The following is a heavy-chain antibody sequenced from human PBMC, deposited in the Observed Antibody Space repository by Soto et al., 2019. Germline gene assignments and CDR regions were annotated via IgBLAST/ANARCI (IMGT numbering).Heavy chain of an antibody. CDR3: ARVFYSGSYYGTEYFQH. V-gene: IGHV3-33*01. CDR1: GFTFSSYG. J-gene: IGHJ1*01. D-gene: IGHD1-26*01. CDR2: IWYDGSNK. Sequence: QVQLVESGGGVVQPGRSLRLSCAASGFTFSSYGMHWVRQAPGKGLEWVAVIWYDGSNKYYADSVKGRFTISRDNSENTLYLQMNSRRGEDKAVYYCARVFYSGSYYGTEYFQHWGQGTLVTVSS.